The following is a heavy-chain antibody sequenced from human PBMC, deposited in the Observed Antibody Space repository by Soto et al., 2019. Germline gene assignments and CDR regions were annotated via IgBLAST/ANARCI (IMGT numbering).Heavy chain of an antibody. Sequence: SVKVSCKASGGTFSSYAISWVRQAPGQGLEWMGGIIPIFGTANYAQKFQGRVTITADESTSTAYMELSSLRSEDTAVYYCARGLVGATTDFDYWGQGTLVTVSS. CDR3: ARGLVGATTDFDY. V-gene: IGHV1-69*13. D-gene: IGHD1-26*01. CDR1: GGTFSSYA. J-gene: IGHJ4*02. CDR2: IIPIFGTA.